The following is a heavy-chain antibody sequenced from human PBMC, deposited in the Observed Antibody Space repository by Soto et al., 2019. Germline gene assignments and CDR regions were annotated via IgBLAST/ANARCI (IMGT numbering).Heavy chain of an antibody. CDR1: GFTFKTYS. D-gene: IGHD1-1*01. CDR2: ISETSIAI. CDR3: ATLQLGREEVFDS. J-gene: IGHJ4*02. Sequence: GGSLRLSCAASGFTFKTYSMNWVRQAPGKGLEWVSYISETSIAIYYRDSVKGRFTISRDNAKNTLYLQMNSLRDEDTAVYYCATLQLGREEVFDSWGQGTLVTVSS. V-gene: IGHV3-48*02.